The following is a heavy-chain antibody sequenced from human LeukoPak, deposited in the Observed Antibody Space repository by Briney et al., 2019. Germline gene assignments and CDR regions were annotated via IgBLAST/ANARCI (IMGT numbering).Heavy chain of an antibody. CDR2: MNPNSGNT. CDR3: ARGPVYCSSTSCYTGLDY. CDR1: GYTFTSYD. D-gene: IGHD2-2*02. V-gene: IGHV1-8*01. J-gene: IGHJ4*02. Sequence: GASVKVSCKASGYTFTSYDINWVRQATGQELEWMGWMNPNSGNTGYAQKFQGRVTMTRNTSISTAYMELSSLRSEDTAVYYCARGPVYCSSTSCYTGLDYWGQGTLVTVSS.